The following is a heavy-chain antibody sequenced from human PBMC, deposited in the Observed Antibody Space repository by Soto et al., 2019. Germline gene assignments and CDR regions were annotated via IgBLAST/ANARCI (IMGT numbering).Heavy chain of an antibody. J-gene: IGHJ4*02. V-gene: IGHV3-23*01. Sequence: PGGSLRLSCGASGFTFSSYAMSWVRQAPGKAPEWVSGISANGGRTDYADSVRGRFTMSRDNSKNTVYLQMNSLRAEDTAVYYCAQDPRISGIDYWGQGTLVTVSS. CDR2: ISANGGRT. CDR3: AQDPRISGIDY. CDR1: GFTFSSYA. D-gene: IGHD1-20*01.